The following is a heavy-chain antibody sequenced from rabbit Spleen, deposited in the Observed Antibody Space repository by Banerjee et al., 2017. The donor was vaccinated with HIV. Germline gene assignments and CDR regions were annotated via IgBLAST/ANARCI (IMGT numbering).Heavy chain of an antibody. CDR1: GFAFSADYY. J-gene: IGHJ4*01. D-gene: IGHD4-1*01. Sequence: EQPVESGGGLVQPGGSLKVSCKASGFAFSADYYICWVRQAPGKGLESIACIYGGVIDSTYYATWAKGRFTISKTSSTTVTLQLNSLTAADTATYFCVREVAVKFNLWGPGTLVTVS. V-gene: IGHV1S45*01. CDR2: IYGGVIDST. CDR3: VREVAVKFNL.